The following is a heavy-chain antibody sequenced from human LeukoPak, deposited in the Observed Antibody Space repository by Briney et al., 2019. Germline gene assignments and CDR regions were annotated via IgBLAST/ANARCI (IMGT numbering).Heavy chain of an antibody. D-gene: IGHD6-13*01. CDR3: ARVWAAGPREMNWFDP. CDR1: GGSISSYY. V-gene: IGHV4-59*08. Sequence: SETLSLTCTVSGGSISSYYWSWIRQPPGKGLEWIGYIYYSGSTNYSPSLKSRVTMSVDTSRNQFSLKLSSVTAADTAVYYCARVWAAGPREMNWFDPWGQGTLVTVSS. CDR2: IYYSGST. J-gene: IGHJ5*02.